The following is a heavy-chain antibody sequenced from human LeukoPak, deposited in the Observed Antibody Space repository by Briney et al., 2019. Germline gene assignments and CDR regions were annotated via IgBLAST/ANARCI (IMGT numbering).Heavy chain of an antibody. J-gene: IGHJ4*02. CDR2: INWNGDTI. Sequence: PGRSLRLSCAASGFTFDNYAMHWVRQAPGKGLEWVSGINWNGDTIRYADSVKGRFTISRDNAKNSLHLQMNSLRPEDTALYYCAKDMKIRGWYGAADWGQGTLVSVSS. CDR1: GFTFDNYA. D-gene: IGHD6-19*01. V-gene: IGHV3-9*01. CDR3: AKDMKIRGWYGAAD.